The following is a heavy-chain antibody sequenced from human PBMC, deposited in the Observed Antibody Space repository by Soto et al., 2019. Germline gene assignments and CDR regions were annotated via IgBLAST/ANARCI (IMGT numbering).Heavy chain of an antibody. CDR2: IYHSGST. D-gene: IGHD3-3*01. CDR1: GGSISSGGYS. Sequence: SETLSLTCAVSGGSISSGGYSWSWIRQPPGKGLEWIGYIYHSGSTYYNPSLKSRVTISVDRSKNQFSLKLSSVTAADTAVYYCAREVGIWSGYYNWFDPWGQGTLVTVSS. CDR3: AREVGIWSGYYNWFDP. J-gene: IGHJ5*02. V-gene: IGHV4-30-2*01.